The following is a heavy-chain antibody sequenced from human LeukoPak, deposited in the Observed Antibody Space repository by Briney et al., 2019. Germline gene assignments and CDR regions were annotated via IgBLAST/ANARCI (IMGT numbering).Heavy chain of an antibody. CDR3: ARDLYGGKGDY. CDR2: INSDRSTT. J-gene: IGHJ4*02. CDR1: GFTFSSYW. Sequence: GGSLRLSCAASGFTFSSYWMHWVRQAPGKGLVWVSRINSDRSTTDYADPVKGRFTISRDNAKNTLYLQMNSLRAEDTAMYYCARDLYGGKGDYWGQGTLVTVSS. V-gene: IGHV3-74*01. D-gene: IGHD4-23*01.